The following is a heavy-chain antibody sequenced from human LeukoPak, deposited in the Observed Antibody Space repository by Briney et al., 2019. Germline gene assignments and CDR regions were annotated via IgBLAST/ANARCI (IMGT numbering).Heavy chain of an antibody. J-gene: IGHJ4*02. CDR1: GGSISSGSYY. CDR3: ARGRYYYGSGNYFVY. V-gene: IGHV4-61*02. Sequence: SETLSLTCTVSGGSISSGSYYWSWIRQPAGKGLEWIGRIYTSGSTNYNPSLKSRVTISVDTSKNQFSLKLSSVTAADTAVYYCARGRYYYGSGNYFVYWGQGTLVTVSS. D-gene: IGHD3-10*01. CDR2: IYTSGST.